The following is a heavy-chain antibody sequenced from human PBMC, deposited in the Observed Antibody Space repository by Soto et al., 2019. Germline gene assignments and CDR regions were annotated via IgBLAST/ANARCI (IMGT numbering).Heavy chain of an antibody. CDR1: GYTFTGYY. Sequence: ASVKVSCKASGYTFTGYYMHWVRQAPGQGLEWMGWINPNSGGTNYAQKFQGWVTMTRDTSISTAYMELSRLRSDDTAVYYCARGGQLEPNSFDYWGQGTLVTVSS. CDR2: INPNSGGT. D-gene: IGHD1-1*01. V-gene: IGHV1-2*04. CDR3: ARGGQLEPNSFDY. J-gene: IGHJ4*02.